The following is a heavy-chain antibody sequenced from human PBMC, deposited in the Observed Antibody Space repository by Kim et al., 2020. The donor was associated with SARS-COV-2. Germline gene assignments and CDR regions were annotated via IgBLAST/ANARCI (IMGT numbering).Heavy chain of an antibody. CDR1: GGSVSSGSYY. V-gene: IGHV4-61*01. CDR3: ARRTPNYFGSGSYYY. CDR2: IYYSGST. J-gene: IGHJ6*01. D-gene: IGHD3-10*01. Sequence: SETLSLTCSVSGGSVSSGSYYWSWIRQPPGKGLEWIGYIYYSGSTNYNPSLKSRVTISVDTSKNQFSLKLNSVTAADTAVYYWARRTPNYFGSGSYYY.